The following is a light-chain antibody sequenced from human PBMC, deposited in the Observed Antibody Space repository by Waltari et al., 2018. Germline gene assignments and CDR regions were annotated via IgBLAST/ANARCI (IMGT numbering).Light chain of an antibody. J-gene: IGKJ2*01. Sequence: EIVLTQSPATLSLSPGERATLPCRASQSVSSYLVWYQQKPGQAPRLLIYDASKRATGIPARFSGSGSGTDFTLTISSLEPEDFAVYYRQQRGNWPSGYTFGQGTKLEIK. CDR2: DAS. CDR1: QSVSSY. V-gene: IGKV3-11*01. CDR3: QQRGNWPSGYT.